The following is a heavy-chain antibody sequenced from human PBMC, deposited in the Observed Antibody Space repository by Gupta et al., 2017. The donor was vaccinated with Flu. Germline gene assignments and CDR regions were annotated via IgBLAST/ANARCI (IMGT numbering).Heavy chain of an antibody. V-gene: IGHV3-33*01. CDR2: IWHDGSNE. D-gene: IGHD2-15*01. CDR3: ARWNLGYCSGGTCRGDALDI. J-gene: IGHJ3*02. Sequence: GMHWVRQAPGKGLEWVAVIWHDGSNEYYADSVKGRFTISRDNPKNTLYLQMNSLKAEDTAVYYCARWNLGYCSGGTCRGDALDIWGQGTMVTVPS. CDR1: G.